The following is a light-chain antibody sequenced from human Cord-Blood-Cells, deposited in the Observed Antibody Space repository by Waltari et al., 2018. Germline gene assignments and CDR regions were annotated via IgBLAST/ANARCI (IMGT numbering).Light chain of an antibody. CDR2: WAP. CDR3: QQYYSTPLT. CDR1: PSVLFSPNNKNY. Sequence: DIVMTQSPDSLAVSLGERATTNCKTSPSVLFSPNNKNYLAWYQQKPGQPPKLLIYWAPTRESGVPDRFSGSGSGTNFTLTISSLQAEDVAVYYCQQYYSTPLTFGGGTKVEFK. J-gene: IGKJ4*01. V-gene: IGKV4-1*01.